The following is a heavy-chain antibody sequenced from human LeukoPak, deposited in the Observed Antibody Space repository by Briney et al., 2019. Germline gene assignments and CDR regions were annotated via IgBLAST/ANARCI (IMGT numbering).Heavy chain of an antibody. J-gene: IGHJ2*01. D-gene: IGHD3-10*01. CDR3: AKHPLRVPYGFSAL. Sequence: PSETLSLTCSVSGASIRSYYWSWIRQPPGKGLEWIGYIYTSGSTNHSPSLKGRVSLSMDTSKNHFSLTLSSVTAADTAVYYCAKHPLRVPYGFSALGARGPLFIVS. CDR2: IYTSGST. V-gene: IGHV4-4*09. CDR1: GASIRSYY.